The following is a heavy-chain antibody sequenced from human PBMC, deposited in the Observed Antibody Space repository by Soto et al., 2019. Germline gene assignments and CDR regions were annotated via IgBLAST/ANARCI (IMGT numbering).Heavy chain of an antibody. CDR1: GFSFSDYY. J-gene: IGHJ6*02. V-gene: IGHV3-11*01. CDR3: ARVWKRSRSYGMDV. D-gene: IGHD1-1*01. Sequence: QVQLVESGGGLVKSGGSLRLSCAASGFSFSDYYMSWIRQAPGKGLEWVSYISSSGSTIYYIDSVKGRFTISRDSAKNSLYLQMNSLRVDDTAVYHCARVWKRSRSYGMDVWGQGTTVTVSS. CDR2: ISSSGSTI.